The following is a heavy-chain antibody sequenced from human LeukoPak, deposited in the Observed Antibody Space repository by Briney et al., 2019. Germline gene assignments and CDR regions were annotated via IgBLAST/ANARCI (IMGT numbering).Heavy chain of an antibody. CDR3: WYYYDSSNAVVNAFDI. Sequence: GASVKVSCKASEYTFTGYYMHWVRQAPGQGLEWMGWINPNSGGTNYAQKFQGRVTMTRDTSISTAYMELSRLRSDDTAVYYCWYYYDSSNAVVNAFDIWGQGTMVTVSS. D-gene: IGHD3-22*01. CDR1: EYTFTGYY. CDR2: INPNSGGT. V-gene: IGHV1-2*02. J-gene: IGHJ3*02.